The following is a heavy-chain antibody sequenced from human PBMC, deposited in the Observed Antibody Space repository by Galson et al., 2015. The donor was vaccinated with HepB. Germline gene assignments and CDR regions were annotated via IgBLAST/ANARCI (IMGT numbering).Heavy chain of an antibody. CDR2: ISDSGGST. D-gene: IGHD4-23*01. J-gene: IGHJ4*02. V-gene: IGHV3-23*01. Sequence: SLRLSCAASGFTFSSYAMSWVRQAPGKGLEWASSISDSGGSTYYADSVKGRFTISRDNSKNTLYLQMNSLRVEDTATYYCAKIYGGNSGDYWGQGTLVTVSS. CDR3: AKIYGGNSGDY. CDR1: GFTFSSYA.